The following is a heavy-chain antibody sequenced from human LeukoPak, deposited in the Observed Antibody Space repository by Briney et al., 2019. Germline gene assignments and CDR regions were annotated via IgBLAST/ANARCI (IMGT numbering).Heavy chain of an antibody. Sequence: GGSLRLSCAASGFTFSSYAMSWVRQAPGKGLEWVSSISSSSSYIYYADSVKGRFTISRDNAKNSLYLQMNSLRAEDTAAYYCARVGFLEWLWAPNYYNYYMDVWGKGTTVTVSS. CDR1: GFTFSSYA. J-gene: IGHJ6*03. CDR2: ISSSSSYI. CDR3: ARVGFLEWLWAPNYYNYYMDV. D-gene: IGHD3-3*02. V-gene: IGHV3-21*01.